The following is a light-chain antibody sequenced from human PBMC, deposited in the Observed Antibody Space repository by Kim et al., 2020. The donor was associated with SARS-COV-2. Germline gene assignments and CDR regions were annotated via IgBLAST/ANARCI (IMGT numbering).Light chain of an antibody. CDR3: QKYDSAPWT. V-gene: IGKV1-27*01. CDR1: QGISHS. J-gene: IGKJ1*01. CDR2: GAS. Sequence: DIQMAQSPSSLSASVGDRVTITCRASQGISHSLAWYRQKPGKVPMLLIYGASTLQSGVPSQFSGSSSGTDFTLTISSLQPEDAATYYCQKYDSAPWTFGQGTKVDIK.